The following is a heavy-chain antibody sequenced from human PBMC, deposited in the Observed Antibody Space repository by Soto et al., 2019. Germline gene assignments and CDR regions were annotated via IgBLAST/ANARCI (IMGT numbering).Heavy chain of an antibody. Sequence: GGSLRLSCAASGFTFSSYAMSWVRQAPGKGLEWVSAISGSGGSTYYADSVKGRFTISRDNSKNTLYLQMNSLRAEDTAVYYCAKAPEYYDILTGYYYYYYGMDVWGQGTTVTVSS. J-gene: IGHJ6*02. D-gene: IGHD3-9*01. CDR1: GFTFSSYA. V-gene: IGHV3-23*01. CDR2: ISGSGGST. CDR3: AKAPEYYDILTGYYYYYYGMDV.